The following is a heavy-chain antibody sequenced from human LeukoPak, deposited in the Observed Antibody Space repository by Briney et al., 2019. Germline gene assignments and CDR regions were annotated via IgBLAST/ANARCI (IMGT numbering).Heavy chain of an antibody. V-gene: IGHV4-61*10. J-gene: IGHJ3*02. CDR3: AREVIVGATTSLGAFDI. CDR1: GGSISSGSYY. Sequence: SETLSLTCTVSGGSISSGSYYWSWIRQPAGKGLEWIGYIYYSGSTNYNPSLKSRVTISVDTFKNQFPLKLSSVTAADTAVFYCAREVIVGATTSLGAFDIWGQGTMVTVSS. CDR2: IYYSGST. D-gene: IGHD1-26*01.